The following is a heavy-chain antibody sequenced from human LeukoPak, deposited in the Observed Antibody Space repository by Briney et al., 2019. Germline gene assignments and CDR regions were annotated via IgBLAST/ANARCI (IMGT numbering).Heavy chain of an antibody. CDR3: ARGLSRTYGPRYPLDS. J-gene: IGHJ4*02. V-gene: IGHV4-34*01. CDR2: IDHGGYT. CDR1: GGPFRGNY. Sequence: SETLSLTCAVYGGPFRGNYWSWIRQPPGKGLEWVGEIDHGGYTTYNPSLKSRVTISTDTSNRQVSLKVTSVTAADTAVYYCARGLSRTYGPRYPLDSWGQGTRVIVSS. D-gene: IGHD3-10*01.